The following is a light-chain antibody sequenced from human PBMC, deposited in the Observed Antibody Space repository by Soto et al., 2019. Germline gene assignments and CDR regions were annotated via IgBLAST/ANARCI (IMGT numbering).Light chain of an antibody. CDR1: QSLIHSDGNTY. CDR3: MQGTHWPWT. CDR2: KVS. V-gene: IGKV2-30*02. Sequence: DVVMTQSPLSLPVTLGQPASISCRSSQSLIHSDGNTYLNWFQQRPGQSPRRLIYKVSARDSGVPDRFTGSGSGTDFTLKISRVEAEDVGVYYCMQGTHWPWTFGQGTEVEIK. J-gene: IGKJ1*01.